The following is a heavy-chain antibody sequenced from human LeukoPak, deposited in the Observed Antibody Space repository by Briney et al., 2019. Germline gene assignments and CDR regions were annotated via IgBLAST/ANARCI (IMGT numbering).Heavy chain of an antibody. J-gene: IGHJ4*02. D-gene: IGHD2-15*01. CDR2: IIPIFDTP. V-gene: IGHV1-69*06. CDR1: GGTFSTYA. Sequence: SVKVSCKASGGTFSTYAINWVRQAPGQGLEWMGGIIPIFDTPNYAQKFQGRVTITADKSTSTACMELSSLRSEDTAVYFCARGFSGPATPYFDYWGQGTLVTVSS. CDR3: ARGFSGPATPYFDY.